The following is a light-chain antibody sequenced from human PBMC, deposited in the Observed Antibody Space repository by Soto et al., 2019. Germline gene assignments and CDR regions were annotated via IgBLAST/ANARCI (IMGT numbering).Light chain of an antibody. V-gene: IGLV1-44*01. CDR3: AAWDGSLNVVL. CDR2: STN. CDR1: SSNIGSNT. J-gene: IGLJ2*01. Sequence: QSALTQPPSASGTPGQRVTISCSGSSSNIGSNTVNWYQQLPGSAPKLLMYSTNQRPSGVPDRFSGSKSGTSASLAISGLQSEDEADYYCAAWDGSLNVVLFGGGTKHRP.